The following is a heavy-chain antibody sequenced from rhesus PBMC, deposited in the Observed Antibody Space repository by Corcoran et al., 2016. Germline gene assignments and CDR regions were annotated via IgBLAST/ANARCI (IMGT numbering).Heavy chain of an antibody. Sequence: QVQLQESGPGVVKPSETLSLTCAVSGGSISDSYRWSWIRQPPGKGLEWIGYNYGSSTSTNYNPSLKSRVTISKDTSKNQFSLKLSSVTAADTAVYYCARDEYCSSTYCSSSFDYWGQGVLVTVSS. D-gene: IGHD2-15*01. V-gene: IGHV4S10*01. CDR3: ARDEYCSSTYCSSSFDY. J-gene: IGHJ4*01. CDR1: GGSISDSYR. CDR2: NYGSSTST.